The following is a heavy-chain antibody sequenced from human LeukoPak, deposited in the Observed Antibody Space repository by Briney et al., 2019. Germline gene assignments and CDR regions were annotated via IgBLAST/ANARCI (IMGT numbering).Heavy chain of an antibody. CDR2: ISSSGSTI. CDR3: VGWGISGITNH. V-gene: IGHV3-11*04. J-gene: IGHJ4*02. Sequence: KSGGSLRLSCAASGFTFSDYYMSWIRQAPGKGLEWVSYISSSGSTIYYADSVKGRFTISRDNAKNSLYLQMNSLRAEDTAVYYCVGWGISGITNHWGQGTLVTVSS. D-gene: IGHD1-7*01. CDR1: GFTFSDYY.